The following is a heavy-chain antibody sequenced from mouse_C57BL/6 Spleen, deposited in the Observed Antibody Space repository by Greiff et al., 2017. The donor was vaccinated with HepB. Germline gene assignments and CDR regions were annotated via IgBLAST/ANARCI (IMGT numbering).Heavy chain of an antibody. D-gene: IGHD1-1*01. J-gene: IGHJ3*01. V-gene: IGHV5-9-1*02. Sequence: EVMLVESGEGLVKPGGSLKLSCAASGFTFSSYAMSWVRQTPEKRLEWVAYISSGGDYIYYADTVKGRFTISRDNARNTLYLQMSSLKSEDTAMYYCTRAYGSSYGFAYWGQGTLVTVSA. CDR3: TRAYGSSYGFAY. CDR1: GFTFSSYA. CDR2: ISSGGDYI.